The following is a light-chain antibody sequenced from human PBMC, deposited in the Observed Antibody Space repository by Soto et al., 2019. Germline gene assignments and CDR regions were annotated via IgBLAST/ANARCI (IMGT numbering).Light chain of an antibody. CDR1: SGDVGGYNF. CDR3: CSYGGSYTWV. V-gene: IGLV2-11*01. J-gene: IGLJ3*02. Sequence: QSALTQPRSVSGSPGQSVTISCTGTSGDVGGYNFVSWYQQHPGKAPTLMIFDVSQRPSGVPDRFSGSKSGNTASLTISGLQADDEADYYCCSYGGSYTWVFGGGTKSPS. CDR2: DVS.